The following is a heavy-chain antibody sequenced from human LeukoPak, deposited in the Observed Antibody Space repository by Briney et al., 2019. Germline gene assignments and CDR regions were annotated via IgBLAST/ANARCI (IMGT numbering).Heavy chain of an antibody. CDR3: ARVDGSGPNAPNDC. Sequence: ASVKVSCKASGYTFTSYAMHRVRQAPGQRLEWMGWINAGNGNTKYSQKFQGRVTITRDTPATTTYMELSSLRSEDTAVYYCARVDGSGPNAPNDCWGQGSLVTVSS. CDR1: GYTFTSYA. J-gene: IGHJ4*02. CDR2: INAGNGNT. D-gene: IGHD3-10*01. V-gene: IGHV1-3*01.